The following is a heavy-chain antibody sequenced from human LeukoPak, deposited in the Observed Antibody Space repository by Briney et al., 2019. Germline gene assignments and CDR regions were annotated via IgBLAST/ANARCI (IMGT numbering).Heavy chain of an antibody. CDR1: ESTFSSYG. J-gene: IGHJ6*02. Sequence: PGGSLRLSCAASESTFSSYGMHWVRQAPGKGLEWVAVISYDGSNKYYVDSVKGRFTISRDNSKNTLYLQMNSLRAEDTAVYYCAKDGPRVLRYFDWLLEGYGMDVWGQGTTVTVSS. CDR3: AKDGPRVLRYFDWLLEGYGMDV. D-gene: IGHD3-9*01. V-gene: IGHV3-30*18. CDR2: ISYDGSNK.